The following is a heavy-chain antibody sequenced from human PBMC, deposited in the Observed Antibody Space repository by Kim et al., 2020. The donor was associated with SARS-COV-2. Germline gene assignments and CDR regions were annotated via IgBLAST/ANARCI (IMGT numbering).Heavy chain of an antibody. CDR3: TTDSEGGGYDYRYFDY. CDR2: IRSKADVGTP. V-gene: IGHV3-15*01. J-gene: IGHJ4*02. Sequence: GGSLRLSCAASGFIFSNVLMTWVRQAPGKGLEWVGRIRSKADVGTPDYATPVKGRFTISRDDSKNILYLEMNSLKGDDTAMYYCTTDSEGGGYDYRYFDYWGQGSMVTVS. D-gene: IGHD5-12*01. CDR1: GFIFSNVL.